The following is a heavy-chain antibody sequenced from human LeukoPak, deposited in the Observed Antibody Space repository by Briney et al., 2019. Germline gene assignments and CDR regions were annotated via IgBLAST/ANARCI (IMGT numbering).Heavy chain of an antibody. D-gene: IGHD6-13*01. CDR2: IYYSGST. CDR1: GGSIGTYY. Sequence: SETLSLTCTVSGGSIGTYYWSWIRQPPGKGLEWIGYIYYSGSTNYNPSLKSRVTILVDTSKNQFSLKLRSVTATDTAVYYCAKGMPITAPGGWLDPWGQGTLVTVSS. CDR3: AKGMPITAPGGWLDP. J-gene: IGHJ5*02. V-gene: IGHV4-59*08.